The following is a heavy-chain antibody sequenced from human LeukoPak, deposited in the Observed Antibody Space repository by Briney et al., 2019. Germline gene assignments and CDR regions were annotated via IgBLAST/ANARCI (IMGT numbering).Heavy chain of an antibody. CDR2: MNPNTGNT. CDR3: VRDGEGVAISVNYWFDP. Sequence: ASVKVSCKASGFTFTSYDINWVRQASGQGLEWMGWMNPNTGNTGYAQKFQGRVTMTRDTSISTAYMELRGLRSEDTAVYYCVRDGEGVAISVNYWFDPWGQGTLVTVSS. V-gene: IGHV1-8*01. CDR1: GFTFTSYD. J-gene: IGHJ5*02. D-gene: IGHD3-10*01.